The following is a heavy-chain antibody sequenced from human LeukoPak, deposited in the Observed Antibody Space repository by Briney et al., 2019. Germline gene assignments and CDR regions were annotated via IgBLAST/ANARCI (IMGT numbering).Heavy chain of an antibody. D-gene: IGHD3-10*01. J-gene: IGHJ5*02. Sequence: PSETLSLTCTVSGASTSSYYWSWIRQPAGKGLDWIGRVHTNGNTNYNPSLKSRVTMSLDTSKDQFSLKLNSVTAADTAMYYCARDLHGSGTWDWFDPWGQGTLVTVSS. CDR3: ARDLHGSGTWDWFDP. V-gene: IGHV4-4*07. CDR1: GASTSSYY. CDR2: VHTNGNT.